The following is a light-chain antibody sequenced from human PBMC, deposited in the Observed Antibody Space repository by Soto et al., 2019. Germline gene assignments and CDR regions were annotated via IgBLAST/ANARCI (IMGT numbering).Light chain of an antibody. J-gene: IGLJ2*01. CDR1: SSNIGSFYD. CDR2: GDN. CDR3: QSYNNSLNQLV. Sequence: QSVLTQPPSVSGAPGQRVTIPCTGSSSNIGSFYDVHWYQQLPGTVPKLLIYGDNNRPSGVPDRFSGSKSGTAASLAITGLQAEYEADYSCQSYNNSLNQLVFAGGTKLTVL. V-gene: IGLV1-40*01.